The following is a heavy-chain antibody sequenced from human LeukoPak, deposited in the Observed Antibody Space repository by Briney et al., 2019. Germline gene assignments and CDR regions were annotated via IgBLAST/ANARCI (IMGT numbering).Heavy chain of an antibody. D-gene: IGHD2-2*01. CDR3: VRIYCTSTSCYGDSYYGMDV. J-gene: IGHJ6*02. CDR1: GGSIGSSSHS. Sequence: SATLSLTCTVSGGSIGSSSHSCGWLRQPPGKGLDRFGRISYSGSTYYNPSLKTRVTMSVDTSENQFSLKLSSVTAADSTVYYCVRIYCTSTSCYGDSYYGMDVWGQGTTVTVSS. CDR2: ISYSGST. V-gene: IGHV4-39*01.